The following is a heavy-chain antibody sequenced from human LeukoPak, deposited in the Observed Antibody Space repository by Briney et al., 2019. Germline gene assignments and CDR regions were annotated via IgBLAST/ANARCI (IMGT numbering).Heavy chain of an antibody. J-gene: IGHJ2*01. CDR3: AQLLDDNPIRWYFGL. V-gene: IGHV3-23*01. CDR2: ISGSGGST. Sequence: SGGSLRLSCAASGFTFSSYAMSWVRQAPGKGLEWVSGISGSGGSTYYADSVKGRFTISRDNSKNTLYLQMSSLRAEDTAVYYCAQLLDDNPIRWYFGLWGRGTLVTVSS. CDR1: GFTFSSYA. D-gene: IGHD1-14*01.